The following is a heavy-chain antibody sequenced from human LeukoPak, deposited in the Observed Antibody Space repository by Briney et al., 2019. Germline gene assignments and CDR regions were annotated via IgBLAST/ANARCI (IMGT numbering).Heavy chain of an antibody. Sequence: SETLPLTCGVSTYSISSDCYWGWIRQPPGKGLEWIGGIYHSGSTYYNPSLKSRVTISVDTSKNQFSLKLSSVTAADTAVYYCARGLQSLGYFDYWGQGTLVSVSS. CDR1: TYSISSDCY. D-gene: IGHD4-11*01. J-gene: IGHJ4*02. CDR3: ARGLQSLGYFDY. V-gene: IGHV4-38-2*01. CDR2: IYHSGST.